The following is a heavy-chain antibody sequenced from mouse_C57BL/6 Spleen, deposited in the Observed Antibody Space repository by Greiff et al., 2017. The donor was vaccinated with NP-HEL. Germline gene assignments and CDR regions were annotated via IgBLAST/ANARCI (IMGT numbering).Heavy chain of an antibody. D-gene: IGHD2-4*01. Sequence: EVKVVESGGGLVKPGGSLKLSCAASGFTFSSYAMSWVRQTPEKRLEWVATISDGGSYTYYPDNVKGRFTISRDNAKNNLYLQMSHLKSEDTAMYYCARDRYDYEDYFDYWGQGTTLTVSS. CDR3: ARDRYDYEDYFDY. CDR2: ISDGGSYT. CDR1: GFTFSSYA. V-gene: IGHV5-4*01. J-gene: IGHJ2*01.